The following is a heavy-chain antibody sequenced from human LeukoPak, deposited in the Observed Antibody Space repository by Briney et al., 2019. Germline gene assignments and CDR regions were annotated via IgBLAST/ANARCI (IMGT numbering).Heavy chain of an antibody. CDR3: ARPTNCGGDCYSTPDAFDI. CDR2: IYYSGST. J-gene: IGHJ3*02. V-gene: IGHV4-39*01. D-gene: IGHD2-21*01. Sequence: SETLSLTCTASGGSLSSSSYYWGWIRQPPGKGLEWIGSIYYSGSTYYNPSLKSRVTISVDTSKNQFSLKLSSVTAADTAVYYCARPTNCGGDCYSTPDAFDIWGQGTMVTVSS. CDR1: GGSLSSSSYY.